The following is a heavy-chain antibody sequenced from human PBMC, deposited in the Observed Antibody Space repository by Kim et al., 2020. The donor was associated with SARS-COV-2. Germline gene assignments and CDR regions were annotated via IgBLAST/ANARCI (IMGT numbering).Heavy chain of an antibody. Sequence: SAPLSLPCAVYVGSFSGYYWSWIRQPPGKGLEWIGEINHSGSTNYNPSLKSRVTISVDTSKNQFSLKLSSVTAADTAVYYCASISGSYYRHYYYGMDVWGQGTTVTVSS. CDR1: VGSFSGYY. J-gene: IGHJ6*02. D-gene: IGHD1-26*01. CDR3: ASISGSYYRHYYYGMDV. CDR2: INHSGST. V-gene: IGHV4-34*01.